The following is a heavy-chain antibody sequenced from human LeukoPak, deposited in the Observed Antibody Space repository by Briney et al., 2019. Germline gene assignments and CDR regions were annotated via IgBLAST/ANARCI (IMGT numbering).Heavy chain of an antibody. V-gene: IGHV4-59*01. Sequence: PSETLSLTCTVSGGTISSYYWSWIRQPPGKGLEWIGYIYYSGSTNYNPSLKSRVTISVDTSKNQFSLKLSSVTAADTAVYYCAGDVGDGYAFDYWGQGTLVTVSS. CDR1: GGTISSYY. CDR3: AGDVGDGYAFDY. D-gene: IGHD5-24*01. J-gene: IGHJ4*02. CDR2: IYYSGST.